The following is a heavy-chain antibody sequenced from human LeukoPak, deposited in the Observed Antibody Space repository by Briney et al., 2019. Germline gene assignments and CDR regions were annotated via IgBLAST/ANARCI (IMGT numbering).Heavy chain of an antibody. Sequence: SETLSLTCTVAGGSISSTTYHWGWIRQPPGEGLEWIGNIYYTGGTYYKPSLKSRVIISLDTSKNQFSLKLKSVTAADTAMYYCARQHSSGLDYWGQGTLVTVSS. J-gene: IGHJ4*02. CDR1: GGSISSTTYH. V-gene: IGHV4-39*01. D-gene: IGHD6-19*01. CDR2: IYYTGGT. CDR3: ARQHSSGLDY.